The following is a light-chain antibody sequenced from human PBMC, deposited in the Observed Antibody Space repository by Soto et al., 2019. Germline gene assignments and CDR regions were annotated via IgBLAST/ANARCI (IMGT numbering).Light chain of an antibody. CDR3: SSYTNSDTWV. CDR1: SSDVGGYSY. V-gene: IGLV2-14*01. CDR2: EVI. J-gene: IGLJ3*02. Sequence: QSALTQPASVSGSPGQSITISCTGSSSDVGGYSYVSWYQQYPGKAPKLMIYEVINRPSGVSNRFSGSKSGNTASLTISGLQADDEDDYYCSSYTNSDTWVFGGGTKLTVL.